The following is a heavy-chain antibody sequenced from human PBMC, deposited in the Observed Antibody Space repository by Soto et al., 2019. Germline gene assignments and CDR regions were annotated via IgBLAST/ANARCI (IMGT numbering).Heavy chain of an antibody. D-gene: IGHD3-10*01. V-gene: IGHV4-59*01. J-gene: IGHJ5*02. Sequence: PSETLSLTCTVSGGSISNYYWSWFRQTPDKRLESIGYIYSSGNTNYNPSLKSRVTISVDTSKNQFSLKLTSVTAADTAVYYCATGGSRDSGTYHNRWFDPWGQGTRVTVSS. CDR1: GGSISNYY. CDR3: ATGGSRDSGTYHNRWFDP. CDR2: IYSSGNT.